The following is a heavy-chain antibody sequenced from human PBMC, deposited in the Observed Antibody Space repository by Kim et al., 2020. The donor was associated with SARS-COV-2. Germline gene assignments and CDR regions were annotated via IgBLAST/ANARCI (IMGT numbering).Heavy chain of an antibody. Sequence: ASVKVSCKASGYTFTSYDINWVRQATGQGLEWMGWMNPNSGNTGYAQKFQGRVTMTRNTSISTAYMELSSLRSEDTAVYYCARTPAAASYYYYYMDVWGKGTTVTVSS. CDR1: GYTFTSYD. J-gene: IGHJ6*03. CDR2: MNPNSGNT. CDR3: ARTPAAASYYYYYMDV. V-gene: IGHV1-8*01. D-gene: IGHD2-15*01.